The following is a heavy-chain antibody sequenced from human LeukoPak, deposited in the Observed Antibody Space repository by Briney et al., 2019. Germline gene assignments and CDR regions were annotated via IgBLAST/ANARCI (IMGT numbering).Heavy chain of an antibody. CDR2: INPGNGSP. CDR3: ARHPPPGYYYDSSGYPWNWFDP. J-gene: IGHJ5*02. Sequence: RASVKVSCKASGGTFSSYAISWVQQSPGQGLEWMGWINPGNGSPSYAKKFQGRFTMTRDMSTTTAYTDLSGLTSEDMAVYYYARHPPPGYYYDSSGYPWNWFDPWGQGTLVTVSS. D-gene: IGHD3-22*01. V-gene: IGHV1-38-4*01. CDR1: GGTFSSYA.